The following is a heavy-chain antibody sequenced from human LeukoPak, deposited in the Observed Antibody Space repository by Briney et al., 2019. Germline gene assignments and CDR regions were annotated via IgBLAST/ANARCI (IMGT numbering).Heavy chain of an antibody. Sequence: GGSLRLSCAASGFTFSTYALNWVRQAPGKGLEWVSAISDSGGAIFYADSVKGRFTMSRDNSKNSLFPQMNSLRAEDTALYYCARIGSAAFTDYWGQGTLVTVSS. V-gene: IGHV3-23*01. CDR1: GFTFSTYA. CDR2: ISDSGGAI. CDR3: ARIGSAAFTDY. D-gene: IGHD3-3*02. J-gene: IGHJ4*02.